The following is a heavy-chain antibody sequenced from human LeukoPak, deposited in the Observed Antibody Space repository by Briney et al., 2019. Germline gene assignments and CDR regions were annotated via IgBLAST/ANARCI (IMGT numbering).Heavy chain of an antibody. CDR1: GYSVSSNSAA. Sequence: SQTLSLTFPINGYSVSSNSAAWHWIRESPSRGLEGLRYSYYRSKWYNDYAVSAKSRITINADTSTNQFSLQLNSVTPEDTALYYCARASTNYSYYVMDVWGQGTTVTVSS. CDR3: ARASTNYSYYVMDV. V-gene: IGHV6-1*01. CDR2: SYYRSKWYN. J-gene: IGHJ6*02.